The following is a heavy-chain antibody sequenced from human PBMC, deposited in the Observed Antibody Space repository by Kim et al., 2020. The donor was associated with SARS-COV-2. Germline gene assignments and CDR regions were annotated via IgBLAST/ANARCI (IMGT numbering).Heavy chain of an antibody. V-gene: IGHV3-30-3*01. D-gene: IGHD6-19*01. J-gene: IGHJ4*02. CDR1: GFTFSSYA. CDR3: ARESGSGFAF. Sequence: GGSLRLSCAASGFTFSSYAMHWVRQAPGKGLEWVALISYDGSNKYYADSVKGRFTISRDNSKNTLYLQMNSLRADDTAVYYCARESGSGFAFWGQGTLVTVSS. CDR2: ISYDGSNK.